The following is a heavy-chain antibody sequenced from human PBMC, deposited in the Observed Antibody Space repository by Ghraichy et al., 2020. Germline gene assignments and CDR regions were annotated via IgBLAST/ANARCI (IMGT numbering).Heavy chain of an antibody. Sequence: SETLSLTCAVSGGAISSFYWSWIRQPAGERLEWIGRTSRSGSSSYNPSLRSRVTMSVDTSKNQFSLDLTSVTAADTAVYYCAGVTGDGEDWYFDLWGRGTLAADCS. CDR1: GGAISSFY. D-gene: IGHD3-10*01. J-gene: IGHJ2*01. V-gene: IGHV4-4*07. CDR3: AGVTGDGEDWYFDL. CDR2: TSRSGSS.